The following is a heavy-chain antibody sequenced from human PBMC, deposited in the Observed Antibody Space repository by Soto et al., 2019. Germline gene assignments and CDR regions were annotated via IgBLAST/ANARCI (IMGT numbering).Heavy chain of an antibody. CDR1: GGTFSSYA. J-gene: IGHJ4*02. CDR3: VNGAMVSNFDY. CDR2: IIPIFGTA. Sequence: SVKVSGKASGGTFSSYAISWVRQAPGQGLEWMGGIIPIFGTANYAQKFQGRVTITADESTSTAYMELSSLRSEDTAVYYCVNGAMVSNFDYWGQGTLVNVSS. D-gene: IGHD5-18*01. V-gene: IGHV1-69*13.